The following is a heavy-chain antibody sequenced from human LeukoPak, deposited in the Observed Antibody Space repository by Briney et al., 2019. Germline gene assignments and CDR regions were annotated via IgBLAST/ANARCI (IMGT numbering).Heavy chain of an antibody. J-gene: IGHJ3*02. D-gene: IGHD6-13*01. V-gene: IGHV4-34*01. CDR1: GGSFSGYQ. CDR2: INHSGVA. CDR3: ARQVYRSPYAFDI. Sequence: PSETLSLTCAVYGGSFSGYQWSWVRQPPGKGLEWIGEINHSGVADYNPSLKSRVTISLDTSKNQFSLRLRSVTAADTAMYYCARQVYRSPYAFDIWGQGTVVTVSS.